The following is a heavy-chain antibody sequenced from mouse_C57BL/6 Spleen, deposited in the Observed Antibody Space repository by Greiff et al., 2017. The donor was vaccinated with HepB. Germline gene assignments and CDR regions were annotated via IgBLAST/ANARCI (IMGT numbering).Heavy chain of an antibody. J-gene: IGHJ2*01. V-gene: IGHV5-12*01. D-gene: IGHD2-14*01. Sequence: EVQGVESGGGLVQPGGSLKLSCAASGFTFSDYYMYWVRQTPEKRLEWVAYISNGGGSTYYPDTVKGRFTISRDNAKNTLYLQMSRLKSEDTAMYYCARLVRQEYYFDYWGQGTTLTVSS. CDR3: ARLVRQEYYFDY. CDR2: ISNGGGST. CDR1: GFTFSDYY.